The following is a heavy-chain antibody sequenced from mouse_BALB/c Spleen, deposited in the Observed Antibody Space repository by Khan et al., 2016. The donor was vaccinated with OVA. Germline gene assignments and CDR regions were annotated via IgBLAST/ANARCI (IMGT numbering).Heavy chain of an antibody. CDR1: GYTFTSYW. J-gene: IGHJ4*01. CDR2: INPTSGYT. V-gene: IGHV1-7*01. CDR3: ERDRIDY. Sequence: VQLQQPGAELAKPGASVKMSCKASGYTFTSYWMHWIKQRPGQGLEWIGYINPTSGYTDYNQKFKDKATLTADKSSSTAYMQLSSLPSDDSAGYYCERDRIDYWGQGTAVTVSS.